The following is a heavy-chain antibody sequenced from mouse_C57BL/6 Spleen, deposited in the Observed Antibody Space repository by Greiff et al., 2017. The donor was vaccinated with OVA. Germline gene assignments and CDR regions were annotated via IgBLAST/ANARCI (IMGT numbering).Heavy chain of an antibody. CDR1: GFTFSDYG. D-gene: IGHD2-4*01. V-gene: IGHV5-17*01. CDR2: ISSGSSTI. Sequence: EVKLMESGGGLVKPGGSLKLSCAASGFTFSDYGMHWVRQAPEKGLEWVAYISSGSSTIYYEDTVKGRFTISRDHAKNTLFLQMTSLRSEDTAMYYCARGLRQGFAYWGQGTLVTVSA. CDR3: ARGLRQGFAY. J-gene: IGHJ3*01.